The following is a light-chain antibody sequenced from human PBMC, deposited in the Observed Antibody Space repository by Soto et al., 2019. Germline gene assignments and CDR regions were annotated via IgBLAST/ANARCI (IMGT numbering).Light chain of an antibody. CDR3: QQRDKWPVT. CDR1: QSVGSH. Sequence: EVVLSQSPATLSSSLGERATLSCTASQSVGSHLAWYQQKPGQPPRLLIYDASNRPTGIPARFSGSGSGTDFTLSISSLEPEDFAVYYCQQRDKWPVTFGGGTKVEFK. J-gene: IGKJ4*01. CDR2: DAS. V-gene: IGKV3-11*01.